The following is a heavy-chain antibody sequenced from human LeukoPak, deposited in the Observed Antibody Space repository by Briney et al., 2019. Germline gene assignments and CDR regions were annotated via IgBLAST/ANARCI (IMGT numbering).Heavy chain of an antibody. Sequence: SETLSVTCTVSGGSISSGGYYWSWIRQHPGKGLEWIGYIYYSGSTYYNPSLKSRVTISVDTSKNQFSLKLSSVTAADTAVYYCARQLSYGMDVWGKGTRVPLSS. CDR1: GGSISSGGYY. D-gene: IGHD1-1*01. J-gene: IGHJ6*04. V-gene: IGHV4-31*03. CDR3: ARQLSYGMDV. CDR2: IYYSGST.